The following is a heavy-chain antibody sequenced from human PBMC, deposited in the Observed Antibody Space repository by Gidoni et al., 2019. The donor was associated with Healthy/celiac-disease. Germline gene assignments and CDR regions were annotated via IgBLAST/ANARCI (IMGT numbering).Heavy chain of an antibody. CDR2: ISSSSSYI. J-gene: IGHJ6*02. D-gene: IGHD1-1*01. Sequence: EVQLVESGGGLVKPGGSLRLSGAASGSTVSSYSMNWVRQAPGKGLEWVSSISSSSSYIYYADSVKGRFTISRDNAKNSLYLQMNSLRAEDTAVYYCARESGTGLGYYYYGMDVWGQGTTVTVSS. V-gene: IGHV3-21*01. CDR3: ARESGTGLGYYYYGMDV. CDR1: GSTVSSYS.